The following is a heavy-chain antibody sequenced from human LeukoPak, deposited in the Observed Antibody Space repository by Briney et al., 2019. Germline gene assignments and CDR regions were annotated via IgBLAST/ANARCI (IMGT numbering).Heavy chain of an antibody. D-gene: IGHD5-12*01. CDR2: IHHSGST. V-gene: IGHV4-38-2*02. CDR1: GYSISSGYY. Sequence: PSETLSLTCTVSGYSISSGYYWGWIRQPPGKGLEWIGSIHHSGSTYYNSSLKSRVTISVDTSKNQFSLKLSSVTAADAAVYYCARDITYSGTGYWGQGTLVTVSS. J-gene: IGHJ4*02. CDR3: ARDITYSGTGY.